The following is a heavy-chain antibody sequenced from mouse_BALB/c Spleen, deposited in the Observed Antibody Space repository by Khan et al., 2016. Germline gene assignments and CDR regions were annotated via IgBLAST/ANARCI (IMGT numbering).Heavy chain of an antibody. V-gene: IGHV9-1*03. D-gene: IGHD1-1*01. CDR2: INTYSGES. J-gene: IGHJ1*02. Sequence: QIQLVQSGPELKKPGKTVKISCKASGYTFTNYGMNWVKQAPGKGLKWMGWINTYSGESTYADDFKGRFAFSLETSANPAYLQINNLKNEDTATXYPPIYRYYCGRCGYFDVWGAGATVTVSS. CDR3: PIYRYYCGRCGYFDV. CDR1: GYTFTNYG.